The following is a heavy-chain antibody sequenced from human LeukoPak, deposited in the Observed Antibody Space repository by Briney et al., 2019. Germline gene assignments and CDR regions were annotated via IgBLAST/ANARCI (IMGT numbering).Heavy chain of an antibody. CDR1: GYTFTSYD. V-gene: IGHV1-8*01. CDR2: MNPNSGNT. Sequence: GASVRVSCEASGYTFTSYDINWVRQAAGQGLEWMGWMNPNSGNTGYAQQFQGRVTMTRNTSMSTAYMELSSLTSEDTAVYYCARRYDSGSYHLPHWGQGTLATVSS. J-gene: IGHJ4*02. D-gene: IGHD3-10*01. CDR3: ARRYDSGSYHLPH.